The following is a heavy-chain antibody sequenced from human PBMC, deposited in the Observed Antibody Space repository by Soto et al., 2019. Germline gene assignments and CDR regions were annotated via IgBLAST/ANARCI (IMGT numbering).Heavy chain of an antibody. Sequence: QVQLVQSGAEVKKPGASVKVSCKASGYTFTSYDINWVRQATGQGLEWMGWMNHNSGNTGYAQKFQGRVNMTRNTSISTAYMELSSLRSEDTAVYYCARSRYTSHHWYFDLWGRGTLVTVSS. CDR1: GYTFTSYD. CDR2: MNHNSGNT. CDR3: ARSRYTSHHWYFDL. J-gene: IGHJ2*01. V-gene: IGHV1-8*01. D-gene: IGHD3-16*02.